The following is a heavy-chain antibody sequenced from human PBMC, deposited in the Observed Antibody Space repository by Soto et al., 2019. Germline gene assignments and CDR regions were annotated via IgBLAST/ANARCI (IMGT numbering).Heavy chain of an antibody. J-gene: IGHJ6*02. CDR2: LWYYGSNK. CDR3: ARDEGKYQLLSHYYYGMDV. Sequence: GGSLRLSCAASGFTFSSYGMHWVRQAPGKGLECVAFLWYYGSNKYYADSVKGRFTISRDNSKNTLFLQMNSLRAEDTAVYYCARDEGKYQLLSHYYYGMDVWGQGTTVTVSS. CDR1: GFTFSSYG. V-gene: IGHV3-33*01. D-gene: IGHD2-2*01.